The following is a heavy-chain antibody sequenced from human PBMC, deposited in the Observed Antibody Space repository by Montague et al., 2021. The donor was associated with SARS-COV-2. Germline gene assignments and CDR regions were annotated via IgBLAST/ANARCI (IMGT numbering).Heavy chain of an antibody. Sequence: SETLSLTCTVSGDSISTYYWSWIRQPPGEGLEWIGYIYYNGYTNYNPSLKSRVTISVDTSKNQFSLKVSSVTAADTAVYYCARGSKWSHYFDYWGQGTLVTVSS. CDR1: GDSISTYY. CDR2: IYYNGYT. V-gene: IGHV4-59*01. D-gene: IGHD2-15*01. CDR3: ARGSKWSHYFDY. J-gene: IGHJ4*02.